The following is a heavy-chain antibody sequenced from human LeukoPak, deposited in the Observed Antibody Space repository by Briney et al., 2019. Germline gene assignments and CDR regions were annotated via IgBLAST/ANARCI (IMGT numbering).Heavy chain of an antibody. Sequence: SETLSLTCGVSGGSITSTNWWSWVRQPPGQGLEWIGEISLTGRTNYNPSLIGRVIMSLDESRNQLSLNLTTVTAPDTAMYYCTRESGPYCPFGYWGQGTLVVVPS. CDR2: ISLTGRT. J-gene: IGHJ4*02. CDR1: GGSITSTNW. V-gene: IGHV4-4*02. D-gene: IGHD1-26*01. CDR3: TRESGPYCPFGY.